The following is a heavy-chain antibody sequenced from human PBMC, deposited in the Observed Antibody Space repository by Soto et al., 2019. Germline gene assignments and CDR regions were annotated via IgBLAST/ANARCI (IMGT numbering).Heavy chain of an antibody. CDR1: GDTFTRYG. CDR2: ISGYNGDT. CDR3: AKNGQPPYYYYGMDV. J-gene: IGHJ6*02. Sequence: GQLVQSGGEVKKPGASGKVSCKASGDTFTRYGISWVRQAPGQGLEWMGWISGYNGDTKYAQKFQGRVTMTVDTSTTTAYMELRSLTSDDRAVYYCAKNGQPPYYYYGMDVWGQGTTVTVSS. D-gene: IGHD2-8*01. V-gene: IGHV1-18*01.